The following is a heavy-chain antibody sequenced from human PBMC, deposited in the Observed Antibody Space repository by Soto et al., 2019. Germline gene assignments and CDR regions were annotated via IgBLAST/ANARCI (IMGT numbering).Heavy chain of an antibody. J-gene: IGHJ3*02. Sequence: ASVKVSCKASGYTFTSYDINWVRQAPGQGLEWMGRINPSGGSTSYAQKFQGRVTMTRDTSTSTVYMELSSLRSEDTAVYYCARTGGREAARRFAAFDIWGQGTMVTVS. CDR3: ARTGGREAARRFAAFDI. V-gene: IGHV1-46*01. CDR2: INPSGGST. D-gene: IGHD6-6*01. CDR1: GYTFTSYD.